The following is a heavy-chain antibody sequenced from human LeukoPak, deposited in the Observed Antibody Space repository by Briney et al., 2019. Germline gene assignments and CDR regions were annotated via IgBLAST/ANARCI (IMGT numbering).Heavy chain of an antibody. CDR2: ISGSGGST. V-gene: IGHV3-23*01. Sequence: PGGSLRLSCAASGFTFSSYGMSWVRQAPGKGLEWVSGISGSGGSTNYADSVKGRFTISRDNSKNTLYLQMNSLRAEDTAVYCCAKWWDYDYVWGSTYDAFVIWGQGTMVTVSS. CDR3: AKWWDYDYVWGSTYDAFVI. D-gene: IGHD3-16*01. J-gene: IGHJ3*02. CDR1: GFTFSSYG.